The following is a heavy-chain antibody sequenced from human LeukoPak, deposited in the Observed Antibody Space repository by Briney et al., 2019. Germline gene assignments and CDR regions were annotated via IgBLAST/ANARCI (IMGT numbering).Heavy chain of an antibody. CDR2: IYTSGST. CDR3: ARRSRLGPRNYYYYYGMDV. Sequence: SETLSLTCTVSGGSISSYYWSWIRQPPGKGLEWIGYIYTSGSTNYNPSLKSRVTLSVDTSKNQFSLKLSSVTAADTAVYYCARRSRLGPRNYYYYYGMDVWGQGTTVTVSS. V-gene: IGHV4-4*09. J-gene: IGHJ6*02. CDR1: GGSISSYY. D-gene: IGHD3-9*01.